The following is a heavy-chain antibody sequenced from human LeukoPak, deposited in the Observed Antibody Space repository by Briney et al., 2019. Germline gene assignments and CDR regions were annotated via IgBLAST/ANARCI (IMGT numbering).Heavy chain of an antibody. CDR1: GGSISSYY. J-gene: IGHJ4*02. Sequence: KTSETLSLTCSVSGGSISSYYWSWIRQPPGKGLEWIGYIYYSGSTNYNPSLKSRVTISVDTSKNQFSLKLSSLTAADTAVYYCARGRGNLLHYFDYWGRGTLVTVSS. CDR2: IYYSGST. V-gene: IGHV4-59*01. CDR3: ARGRGNLLHYFDY. D-gene: IGHD4-23*01.